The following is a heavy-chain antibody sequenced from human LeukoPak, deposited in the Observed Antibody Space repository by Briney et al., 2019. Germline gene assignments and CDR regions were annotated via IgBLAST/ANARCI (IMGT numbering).Heavy chain of an antibody. CDR1: GYTFTSYD. CDR3: ARGKALDWLLYNYYYYGMDV. J-gene: IGHJ6*02. V-gene: IGHV1-8*01. D-gene: IGHD3-9*01. CDR2: MNPNSGNT. Sequence: ASVKVSCKASGYTFTSYDINWVRQATGQGLEWMGWMNPNSGNTGYAQKFQGRVTMTRNTSISTAYMELSSLRSEDTAVYYCARGKALDWLLYNYYYYGMDVWGQGTTVTVSS.